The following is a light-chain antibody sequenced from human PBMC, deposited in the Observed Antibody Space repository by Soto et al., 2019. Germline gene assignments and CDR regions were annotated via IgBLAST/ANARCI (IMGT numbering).Light chain of an antibody. Sequence: EIVLTQSPATLSLSPWERATLSCMASQSVRSNLAWYQQKPGQAPRLLIYGASTRATGIPARFSGSGSGTEFSLTISSLQSEDSAVYYCQQYNNWPPYTFGQGTKVDIK. V-gene: IGKV3-15*01. CDR2: GAS. CDR3: QQYNNWPPYT. CDR1: QSVRSN. J-gene: IGKJ2*01.